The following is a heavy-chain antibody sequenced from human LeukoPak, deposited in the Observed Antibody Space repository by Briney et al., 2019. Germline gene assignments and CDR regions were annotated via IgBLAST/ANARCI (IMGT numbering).Heavy chain of an antibody. D-gene: IGHD4-11*01. CDR2: ITSRSSHI. CDR3: ARVAQGATTENYFYYYMDV. Sequence: TAGGSLRLSCEASGFAFNSYTITWVRQAPGKELESVSSITSRSSHIYIADSVKGRFTISRDNAKNSLFLQMSSLRVEDTAVYYCARVAQGATTENYFYYYMDVWGKGTTVTVSS. CDR1: GFAFNSYT. J-gene: IGHJ6*03. V-gene: IGHV3-21*01.